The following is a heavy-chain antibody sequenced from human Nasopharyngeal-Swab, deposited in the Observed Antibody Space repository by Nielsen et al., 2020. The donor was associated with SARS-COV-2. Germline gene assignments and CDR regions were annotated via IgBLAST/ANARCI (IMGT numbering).Heavy chain of an antibody. CDR2: IYSGGST. V-gene: IGHV3-53*01. D-gene: IGHD5-18*01. Sequence: GESLKISCAASGFTVSSNYMSWVRQAPGKGLEWVSVIYSGGSTYYADSVKGRFTISRDSSKSTLYLQMSSLRAEDSAVYYCAREVRGYIDCWGQGTLVAVSS. J-gene: IGHJ4*02. CDR1: GFTVSSNY. CDR3: AREVRGYIDC.